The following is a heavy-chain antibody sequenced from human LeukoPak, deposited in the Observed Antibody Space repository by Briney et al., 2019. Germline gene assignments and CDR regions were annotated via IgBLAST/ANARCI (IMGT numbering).Heavy chain of an antibody. J-gene: IGHJ4*02. Sequence: GASVKVSCKASGYTFTTYYIHWVRQAPGQGLEWMGIINPSDDSTRYAKKFQGGVTMTRDMSTNTVYMEVRSLRSEDTAVYYCARAPNGGLPGGFWGQGTLVTVSS. CDR2: INPSDDST. CDR3: ARAPNGGLPGGF. D-gene: IGHD7-27*01. CDR1: GYTFTTYY. V-gene: IGHV1-46*01.